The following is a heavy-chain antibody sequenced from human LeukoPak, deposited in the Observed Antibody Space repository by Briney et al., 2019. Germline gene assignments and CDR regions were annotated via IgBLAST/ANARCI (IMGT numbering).Heavy chain of an antibody. CDR2: INPSGGST. CDR1: GYTFTSYY. Sequence: ASVKVSCKASGYTFTSYYMHWVRQAPGQGFEWMGIINPSGGSTSYAQKFQGRVTMTRDTSTSTVYMELSSLRSEDTAVYYCASSYCSSTSCYTGRRYPLDYWGQGTLVTVSS. V-gene: IGHV1-46*01. J-gene: IGHJ4*02. CDR3: ASSYCSSTSCYTGRRYPLDY. D-gene: IGHD2-2*02.